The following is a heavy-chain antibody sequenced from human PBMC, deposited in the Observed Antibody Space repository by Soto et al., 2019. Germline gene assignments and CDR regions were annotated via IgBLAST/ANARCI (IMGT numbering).Heavy chain of an antibody. Sequence: SVKVSCKASGGTFSSYAISWVRQAPGQGLEWMGGIIPIFGTANYAQKFQGRVTITADESTSTAYMELSSLRSEDTAVYYCARKEYNWNPRYCYGMDVWGQGTTVTVSS. J-gene: IGHJ6*02. CDR3: ARKEYNWNPRYCYGMDV. CDR1: GGTFSSYA. V-gene: IGHV1-69*13. D-gene: IGHD1-20*01. CDR2: IIPIFGTA.